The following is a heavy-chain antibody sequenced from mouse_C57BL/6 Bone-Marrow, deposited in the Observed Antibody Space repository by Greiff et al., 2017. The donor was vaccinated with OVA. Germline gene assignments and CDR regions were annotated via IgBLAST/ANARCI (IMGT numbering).Heavy chain of an antibody. CDR3: ARRVGDSSGSGYYFDY. CDR2: IYPGSGST. D-gene: IGHD3-2*02. CDR1: GYTFTSYW. V-gene: IGHV1-55*01. J-gene: IGHJ2*01. Sequence: QVQLQQPGAELVKPGASVKMSCKASGYTFTSYWITWVKQRPGQGLEWIGDIYPGSGSTNYNEKFKSKAKLTVDTSSSTAYMQLSSLTSEDSAVYYCARRVGDSSGSGYYFDYWGQGTTLTVSS.